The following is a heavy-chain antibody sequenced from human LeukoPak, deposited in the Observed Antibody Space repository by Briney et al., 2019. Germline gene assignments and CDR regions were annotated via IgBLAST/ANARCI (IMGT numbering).Heavy chain of an antibody. Sequence: HTGGSLRLSCAASGFTFSSYAMSWVRQAPGKGLEWVGFIRSKAYGGTTEYAASVKGRFTISRDDSKSIAYLQMNSLKTEDTAVYYCTRVGGTSEYFQHWGQGTLVTVSS. D-gene: IGHD1-26*01. CDR2: IRSKAYGGTT. CDR1: GFTFSSYA. J-gene: IGHJ1*01. V-gene: IGHV3-49*04. CDR3: TRVGGTSEYFQH.